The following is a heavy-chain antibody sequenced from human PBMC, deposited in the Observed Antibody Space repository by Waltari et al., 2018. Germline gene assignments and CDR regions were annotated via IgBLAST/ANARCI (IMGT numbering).Heavy chain of an antibody. CDR2: IFSNDEK. J-gene: IGHJ4*02. V-gene: IGHV2-26*01. D-gene: IGHD3-9*01. Sequence: VTLKESGPVLVKPTETLTLTCTVPGFSLSNARTAVGWTRQPPGKTLEWLAHIFSNDEKSYSTSLKSRLTISKDTPKSQVVLTMTNMDPVDTATYDCARISHDILTGYYTGPDYWGQGTLVTVSS. CDR3: ARISHDILTGYYTGPDY. CDR1: GFSLSNARTA.